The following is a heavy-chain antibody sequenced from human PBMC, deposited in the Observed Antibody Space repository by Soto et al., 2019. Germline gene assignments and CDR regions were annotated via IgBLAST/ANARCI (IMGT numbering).Heavy chain of an antibody. V-gene: IGHV4-59*12. CDR1: GGSISSYY. CDR3: ARSPDSSGYYPRWYYYGMDV. Sequence: SETLSLTCTVSGGSISSYYWSWIRQPPGKGLEWIGYIYYSGSTNYNPSLKSRVTISVDKSKNQFSLKLSSVTAADTAVYYCARSPDSSGYYPRWYYYGMDVWGQGTTVTDSS. J-gene: IGHJ6*02. CDR2: IYYSGST. D-gene: IGHD3-22*01.